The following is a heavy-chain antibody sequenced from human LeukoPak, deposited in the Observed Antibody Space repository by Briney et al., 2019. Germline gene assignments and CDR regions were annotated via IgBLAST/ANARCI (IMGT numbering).Heavy chain of an antibody. V-gene: IGHV1-18*01. Sequence: ASVNVSCKASGYTFTSYGISWVRQAPGQGLEWMGWISAYNGNTNYAQKLQGRVTMTTDTSTSTAYMELSSLRSEDTAVYYCARVGATVFKGGYFDYWGQGTLVTVSS. CDR1: GYTFTSYG. D-gene: IGHD1-26*01. CDR2: ISAYNGNT. J-gene: IGHJ4*02. CDR3: ARVGATVFKGGYFDY.